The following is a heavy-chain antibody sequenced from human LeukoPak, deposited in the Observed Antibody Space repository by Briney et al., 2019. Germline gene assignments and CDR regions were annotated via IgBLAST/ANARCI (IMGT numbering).Heavy chain of an antibody. CDR3: ARDRGWRTSGYYLYHFDY. V-gene: IGHV3-7*01. J-gene: IGHJ4*02. Sequence: GGSLRLSCAASGFTVSSNYMSWVRQAPGKGLEWVASIKHNGGEKYYVDSVKGRFTISRDNAKNSLYLEMSSLRVEDTAVYYCARDRGWRTSGYYLYHFDYWGQGTLVTFAS. D-gene: IGHD3-22*01. CDR2: IKHNGGEK. CDR1: GFTVSSNY.